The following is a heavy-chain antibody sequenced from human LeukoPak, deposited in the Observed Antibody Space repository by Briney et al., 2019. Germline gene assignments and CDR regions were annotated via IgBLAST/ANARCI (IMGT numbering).Heavy chain of an antibody. V-gene: IGHV1-58*01. D-gene: IGHD1-26*01. J-gene: IGHJ4*02. CDR1: GFTFTSSA. CDR2: IVVGSGNT. CDR3: AADGVVGETGY. Sequence: SVKVSCKASGFTFTSSAVQWVRRARGQRLEWIGWIVVGSGNTNCAQKFQERVTITWDMSTSTAYMELSSLRSEDTAVYYCAADGVVGETGYWGQGTLVTVSS.